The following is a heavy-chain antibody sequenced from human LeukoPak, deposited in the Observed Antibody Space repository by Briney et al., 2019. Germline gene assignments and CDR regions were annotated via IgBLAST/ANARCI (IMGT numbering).Heavy chain of an antibody. CDR2: ISSSSSYI. J-gene: IGHJ4*02. CDR3: ARDPINIATAANGFDY. V-gene: IGHV3-21*01. CDR1: GFTFSSYS. D-gene: IGHD6-13*01. Sequence: GGSLRLSCAASGFTFSSYSMNWVRQAPGKGLEWVSSISSSSSYIYYADSVKGRFTISRDNAKNSLYLQMNSLRVEDTALYYCARDPINIATAANGFDYWGQGTLVTVPS.